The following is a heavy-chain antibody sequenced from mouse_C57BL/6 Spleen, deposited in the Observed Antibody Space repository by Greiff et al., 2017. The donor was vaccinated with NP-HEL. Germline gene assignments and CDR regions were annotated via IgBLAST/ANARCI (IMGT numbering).Heavy chain of an antibody. CDR1: GYTFTDYY. V-gene: IGHV1-76*01. J-gene: IGHJ4*01. CDR2: IYPGSGNT. Sequence: QVHVKQSGAELVRPGASVKLSCKASGYTFTDYYINWVKQRPGQGLEWIARIYPGSGNTYYNEKFKGKATLTAEKSSSTAYMQLSSLTSEDSAVYFCARSPLYYAMDYWGQGASVTVSS. CDR3: ARSPLYYAMDY.